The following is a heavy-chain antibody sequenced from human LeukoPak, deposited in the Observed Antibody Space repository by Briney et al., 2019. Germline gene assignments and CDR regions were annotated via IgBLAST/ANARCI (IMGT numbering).Heavy chain of an antibody. CDR1: GYTFTTYG. V-gene: IGHV1-18*01. Sequence: ASVKVSCKASGYTFTTYGIGWVRQAPGQGLEWMGWISGYNGNTNYAQKFQGRVTMTTDPSTSTAYMELRSLRSDDTAVYYCARTSHESVLYWSDPWGQGTLVNVPS. CDR3: ARTSHESVLYWSDP. J-gene: IGHJ5*02. CDR2: ISGYNGNT. D-gene: IGHD3-16*01.